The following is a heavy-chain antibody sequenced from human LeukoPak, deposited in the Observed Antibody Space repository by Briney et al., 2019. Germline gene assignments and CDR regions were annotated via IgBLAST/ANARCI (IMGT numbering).Heavy chain of an antibody. Sequence: GGSLRLSCAASGFTFSSYSMNWVRQAPGKGLEWVSSISSSSSYIYYADSVKGRFTISRENAKNSLYSQMNSLRAERTAVYYCARGSDSSSWYYPDYWGQGTLVTVSS. CDR2: ISSSSSYI. CDR3: ARGSDSSSWYYPDY. J-gene: IGHJ4*02. CDR1: GFTFSSYS. V-gene: IGHV3-21*01. D-gene: IGHD6-13*01.